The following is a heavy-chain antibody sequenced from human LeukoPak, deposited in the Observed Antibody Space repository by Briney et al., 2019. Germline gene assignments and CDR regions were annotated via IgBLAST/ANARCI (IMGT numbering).Heavy chain of an antibody. CDR2: ISPNGGST. D-gene: IGHD5-18*01. CDR1: GFTFSAYA. Sequence: AGGSLRLSCSASGFTFSAYAMHWVRQAPGKGLEYVSAISPNGGSTYYADSVKGRFTISRDNSKNTLYLQMNSLRAEDTAVYFCANRFSYGPNEYFDYWGQGTLVTVSS. V-gene: IGHV3-64*04. J-gene: IGHJ4*02. CDR3: ANRFSYGPNEYFDY.